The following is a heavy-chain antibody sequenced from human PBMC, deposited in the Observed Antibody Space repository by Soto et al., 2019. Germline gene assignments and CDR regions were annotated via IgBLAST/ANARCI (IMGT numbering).Heavy chain of an antibody. CDR2: ISAYNGNT. CDR3: ARYLLDIVVVPAAIHLYNWFDP. CDR1: GYTFTSYG. D-gene: IGHD2-2*01. V-gene: IGHV1-18*01. Sequence: GASVKVSCKASGYTFTSYGISWVRQAPGQGLEWMGWISAYNGNTNYAQKLQGRVTMTTDTSTSTAYMELRSLRSDDTAVYYCARYLLDIVVVPAAIHLYNWFDPWGQGTLVTVSS. J-gene: IGHJ5*02.